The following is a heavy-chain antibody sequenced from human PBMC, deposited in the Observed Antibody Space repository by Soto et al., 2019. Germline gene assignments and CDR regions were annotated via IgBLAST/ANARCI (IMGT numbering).Heavy chain of an antibody. CDR1: GYTFTSYD. CDR2: MNPNSGNT. CDR3: ARDAPPEDY. Sequence: ASVKVSCKASGYTFTSYDIDWVRQATGQGLEWMGWMNPNSGNTGYAQKFQGRVTMTTDTSTSIAYMELRSLRSDDTAVYYCARDAPPEDYWGQGTLVTVSS. V-gene: IGHV1-8*01. J-gene: IGHJ4*02.